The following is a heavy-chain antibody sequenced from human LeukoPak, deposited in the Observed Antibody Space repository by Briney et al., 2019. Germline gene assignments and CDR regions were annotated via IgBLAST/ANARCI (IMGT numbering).Heavy chain of an antibody. CDR3: ARGRIVVVTASYNWFGP. V-gene: IGHV4-34*01. CDR2: INHSGST. D-gene: IGHD2-21*02. J-gene: IGHJ5*02. CDR1: GGSFSGYY. Sequence: SETLSLTCAVYGGSFSGYYWSWIRQPPGKGLEWTGEINHSGSTNYNPSLKSRVTISVDTSKNQFSLKLSSVTAADTAVYYCARGRIVVVTASYNWFGPWGQGTLVTVSS.